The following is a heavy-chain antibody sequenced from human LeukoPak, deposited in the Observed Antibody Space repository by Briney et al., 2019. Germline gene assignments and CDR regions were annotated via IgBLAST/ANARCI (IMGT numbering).Heavy chain of an antibody. Sequence: GESLKISCKGSGYSFTTFWIGWVRQMPGKGLEWMGIIYPGDSDTRYSPSFQGQVTISADKSISTAYLQWSSLKASDTAMYYCARRSGELLDAFDIWGQGTMVTVSS. V-gene: IGHV5-51*01. D-gene: IGHD3-10*01. CDR2: IYPGDSDT. J-gene: IGHJ3*02. CDR1: GYSFTTFW. CDR3: ARRSGELLDAFDI.